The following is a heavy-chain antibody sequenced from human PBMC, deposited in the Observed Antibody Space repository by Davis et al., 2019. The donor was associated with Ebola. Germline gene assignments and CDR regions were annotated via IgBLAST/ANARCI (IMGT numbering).Heavy chain of an antibody. CDR1: GFTLRDYS. Sequence: PGGSLRLSCTTSGFTLRDYSMSWVRQAPGKGLEWVGLIRTEGSDETTEYAASVKGRFTISRDDSNGIAYLQMSSLTTDDTAVYYCTRVLGALRWRLTHWGQGTLVTVSS. D-gene: IGHD4-23*01. J-gene: IGHJ1*01. V-gene: IGHV3-49*04. CDR2: IRTEGSDETT. CDR3: TRVLGALRWRLTH.